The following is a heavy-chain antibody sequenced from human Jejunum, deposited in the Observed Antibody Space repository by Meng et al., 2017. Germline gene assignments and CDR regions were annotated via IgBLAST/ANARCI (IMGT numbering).Heavy chain of an antibody. Sequence: GGSLRLSCAASGFTFSTYAMHWVRQAPGKGLEWVAVISHDESQKYYADSVKGRLTISRANSNDTLNLQMNSLRAEDTAVYYCARENYYGSGRLGAFDIWGQGTMVTVSS. CDR1: GFTFSTYA. J-gene: IGHJ3*02. CDR3: ARENYYGSGRLGAFDI. CDR2: ISHDESQK. D-gene: IGHD3-10*01. V-gene: IGHV3-30*04.